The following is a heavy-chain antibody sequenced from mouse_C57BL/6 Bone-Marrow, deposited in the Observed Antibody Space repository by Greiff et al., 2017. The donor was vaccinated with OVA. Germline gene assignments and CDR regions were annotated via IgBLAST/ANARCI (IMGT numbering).Heavy chain of an antibody. CDR2: INPGSGGT. D-gene: IGHD1-1*01. CDR3: ARGVGTTDY. CDR1: GYAFTNYL. Sequence: QVQLKQSGAELVRPGTSVKVSCKASGYAFTNYLIEWVKQRPGQGLEWIGVINPGSGGTNYNEKFKGKATLTADKSSSTAYMQLSSLTSEDSAVYFCARGVGTTDYGAQGPTLTVSS. J-gene: IGHJ2*01. V-gene: IGHV1-54*01.